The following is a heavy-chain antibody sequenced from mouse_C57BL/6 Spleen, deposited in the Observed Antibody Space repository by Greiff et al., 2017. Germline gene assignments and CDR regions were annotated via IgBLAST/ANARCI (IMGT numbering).Heavy chain of an antibody. J-gene: IGHJ2*01. D-gene: IGHD1-1*01. Sequence: VQLQQPGAELVKPGASVKLSCKASGYTFTSYWMRWVKQRPGRGLEWIGRIDPNSGGTKYNEKFKSKATLTVDKSSSTAYMQLRSLTSEDAAVYYCSRGCNGRGGYFDYWGQGTTLTVSS. CDR3: SRGCNGRGGYFDY. CDR2: IDPNSGGT. V-gene: IGHV1-72*01. CDR1: GYTFTSYW.